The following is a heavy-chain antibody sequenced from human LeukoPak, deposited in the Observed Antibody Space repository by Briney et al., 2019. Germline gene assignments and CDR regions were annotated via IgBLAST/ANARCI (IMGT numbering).Heavy chain of an antibody. CDR1: GFTFTNAW. CDR3: AREGKIVVAGLDY. V-gene: IGHV3-15*01. D-gene: IGHD3-22*01. Sequence: GGSLRLSCEASGFTFTNAWMNWVRQAPGKGPEWVGRMKSKRDGGATEYAAPVKGRFTISRDDSKNTVYLQMNSLRAEDTAVYYCAREGKIVVAGLDYWGQGTLVTVSS. J-gene: IGHJ4*02. CDR2: MKSKRDGGAT.